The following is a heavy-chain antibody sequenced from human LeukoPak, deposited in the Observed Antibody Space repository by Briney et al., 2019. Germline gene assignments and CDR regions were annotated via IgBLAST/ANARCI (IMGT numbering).Heavy chain of an antibody. Sequence: SETLSLTCTVSGCSISNHYWSWIRQSPGKGLEWIGYIYYSGSTNYNPSVKSRFTISLDTSKNQFSLKLSSMTAADTAVYYCARGDSIGGAHFFDYWGQGTLVTISS. CDR2: IYYSGST. J-gene: IGHJ4*02. D-gene: IGHD1-26*01. CDR1: GCSISNHY. V-gene: IGHV4-59*11. CDR3: ARGDSIGGAHFFDY.